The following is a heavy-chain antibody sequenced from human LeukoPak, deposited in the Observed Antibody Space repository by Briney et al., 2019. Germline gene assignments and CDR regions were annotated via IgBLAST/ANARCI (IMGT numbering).Heavy chain of an antibody. CDR1: GFTSSNYA. D-gene: IGHD3-10*01. V-gene: IGHV3-33*08. J-gene: IGHJ3*02. CDR2: IWDDGSNK. Sequence: PGGSLRLSCAASGFTSSNYAMSWVRQAPGKGLEWVAVIWDDGSNKYYADSVKGRFTISRDNSKNTLYLQVNSLRAEDTAVYYCARDANFGYDAFDIWGQGTMVTVSS. CDR3: ARDANFGYDAFDI.